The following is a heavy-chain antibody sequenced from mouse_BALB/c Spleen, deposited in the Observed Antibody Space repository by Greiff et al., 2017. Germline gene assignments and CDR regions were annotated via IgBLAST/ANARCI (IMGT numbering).Heavy chain of an antibody. J-gene: IGHJ1*01. CDR2: IWGDGST. CDR1: GFSLTGYG. D-gene: IGHD2-4*01. CDR3: ARDRVYYDYDNWYFDV. V-gene: IGHV2-6-7*01. Sequence: VKLMESGPGLVAPSQSLSITCTVSGFSLTGYGVNWVRQPPGKGLEWLGMIWGDGSTDYNSALKSRLSISKDNSKSQVFLKMNSLQTDDTARYYCARDRVYYDYDNWYFDVWGAGTTVTVSS.